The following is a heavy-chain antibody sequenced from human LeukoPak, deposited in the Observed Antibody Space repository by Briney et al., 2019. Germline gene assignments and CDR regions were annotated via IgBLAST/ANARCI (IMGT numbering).Heavy chain of an antibody. J-gene: IGHJ4*02. V-gene: IGHV4-61*01. CDR2: IYYSGST. D-gene: IGHD6-13*01. CDR1: GRSGSSGSYY. CDR3: ARGRSSSWYSPFAY. Sequence: SETLSLTCTVSGRSGSSGSYYWSWIRQPPGKGLEWIGDIYYSGSTNYNPSLKSRVTISIDTSKNQFSLKLSSVTAADTAVYFCARGRSSSWYSPFAYWGQGTLLTVSS.